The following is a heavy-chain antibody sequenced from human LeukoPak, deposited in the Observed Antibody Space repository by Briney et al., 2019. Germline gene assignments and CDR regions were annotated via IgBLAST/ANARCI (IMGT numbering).Heavy chain of an antibody. CDR2: INPSGTTT. CDR3: ARDNSVGDYAWWFDP. Sequence: ASVTVSCKASGYTFTTHYMHWVRQAPGQGLEWTGLINPSGTTTNYAQKFRGRVTMTRDLSTSTDYMELSSLRSDDTAVYFCARDNSVGDYAWWFDPWGQGTLVTVSS. J-gene: IGHJ5*02. CDR1: GYTFTTHY. D-gene: IGHD1-26*01. V-gene: IGHV1-46*01.